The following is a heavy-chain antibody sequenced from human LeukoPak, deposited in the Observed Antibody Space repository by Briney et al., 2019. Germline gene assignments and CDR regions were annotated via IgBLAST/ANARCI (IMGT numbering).Heavy chain of an antibody. CDR3: ARDPWGLRAFDI. V-gene: IGHV6-1*01. J-gene: IGHJ3*02. CDR1: GDSVSANSAA. CDR2: TYYRSKWYS. D-gene: IGHD3-16*01. Sequence: SQTLSLTCAISGDSVSANSAAWNWIRQSPSRGLEWLGRTYYRSKWYSDYAVAVKSRITINPDTSKNQFSLQLNSVTPEDTAMYYCARDPWGLRAFDIWGQGTMVSVSS.